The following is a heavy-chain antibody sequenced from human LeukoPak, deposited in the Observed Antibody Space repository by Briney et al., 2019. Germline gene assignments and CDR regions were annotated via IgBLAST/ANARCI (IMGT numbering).Heavy chain of an antibody. CDR1: EFTFSSYG. CDR3: AKVYCSSTSCYKPGYYLDY. V-gene: IGHV3-30*02. Sequence: GGCLRLSCAASEFTFSSYGMHWVRQAPGKGLEWVAFIRYDGSNKYYADSVKGRFTISRDNSKNTLYLQMNSQRAEDTAVYYCAKVYCSSTSCYKPGYYLDYWGQGTLVTVSS. CDR2: IRYDGSNK. D-gene: IGHD2-2*02. J-gene: IGHJ4*02.